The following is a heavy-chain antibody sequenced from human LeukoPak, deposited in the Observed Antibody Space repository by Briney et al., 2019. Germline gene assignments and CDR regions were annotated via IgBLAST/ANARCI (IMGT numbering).Heavy chain of an antibody. CDR1: GFSFSSYG. CDR2: TAFDGITK. CDR3: AKVMSERRTLTPYFDY. J-gene: IGHJ4*02. V-gene: IGHV3-30*18. D-gene: IGHD1-1*01. Sequence: GGSLRLSCAVSGFSFSSYGMHWVRLAPDKGLEWVAVTAFDGITKHYADSVKGRFTISRDTSENTMYLQMSSLRAEDTAVYYCAKVMSERRTLTPYFDYWGQGILVTVSS.